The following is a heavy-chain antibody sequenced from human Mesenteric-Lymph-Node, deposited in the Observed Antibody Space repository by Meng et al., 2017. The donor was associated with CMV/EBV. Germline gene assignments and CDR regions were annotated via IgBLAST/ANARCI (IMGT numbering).Heavy chain of an antibody. J-gene: IGHJ4*02. CDR2: ISHSGGA. CDR1: GGSFNTYY. D-gene: IGHD2-2*01. Sequence: SETLSLTCAVYGGSFNTYYWSWIRQPPGKGLEWIGAISHSGGAEYSASLKSRVTVSLDTSKKQISLKLTSVTAADTAVYYCTRAAPFCTSNSCSRVKYYSDHWGQGTLVTVSS. CDR3: TRAAPFCTSNSCSRVKYYSDH. V-gene: IGHV4-34*01.